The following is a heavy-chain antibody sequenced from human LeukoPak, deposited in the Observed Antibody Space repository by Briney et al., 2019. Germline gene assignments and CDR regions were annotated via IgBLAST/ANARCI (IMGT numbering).Heavy chain of an antibody. V-gene: IGHV3-30*02. CDR1: GFTFSDYA. D-gene: IGHD2-2*01. CDR2: IRYDGSNK. CDR3: AKDPIVYCSSTSCYGPGDY. Sequence: GGSLRLSCAASGFTFSDYAIHWVRQAPGKGLEWVAFIRYDGSNKYYADSVKGRFTISRDNSKNTLYLQMNSLRAEDTAVYYCAKDPIVYCSSTSCYGPGDYWGQGTLVTVSS. J-gene: IGHJ4*02.